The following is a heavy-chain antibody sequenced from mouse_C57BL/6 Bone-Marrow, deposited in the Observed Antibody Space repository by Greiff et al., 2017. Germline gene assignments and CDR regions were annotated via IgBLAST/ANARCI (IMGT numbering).Heavy chain of an antibody. J-gene: IGHJ4*01. CDR3: ARGWLRRVPYYAMDY. CDR1: GYTFTSYG. CDR2: IYIGNGYT. D-gene: IGHD2-2*01. V-gene: IGHV1-58*01. Sequence: EVQLQQSGAELVRPGSSVKMSCKTSGYTFTSYGINWVKPRTGQGLEWIGYIYIGNGYTEYNEKFKGKATFTADTSSNTAYMQLSSLTTEDSAIYYCARGWLRRVPYYAMDYWGPGASVTVSS.